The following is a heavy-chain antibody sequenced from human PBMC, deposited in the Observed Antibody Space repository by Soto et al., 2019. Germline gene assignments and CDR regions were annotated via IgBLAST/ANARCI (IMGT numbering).Heavy chain of an antibody. CDR3: ARDVLGYCSSTSCYGTFDP. V-gene: IGHV4-39*07. Sequence: PSETLSLTCTVSGGSISSSSYYWGWIRQPPGKGLAWIGSIYYSGSTYYNPSLKSRVTMSVDTSKNQFSLKLSSVTAADTAVYYCARDVLGYCSSTSCYGTFDPWGQGTLVTVSS. CDR2: IYYSGST. CDR1: GGSISSSSYY. J-gene: IGHJ5*02. D-gene: IGHD2-2*01.